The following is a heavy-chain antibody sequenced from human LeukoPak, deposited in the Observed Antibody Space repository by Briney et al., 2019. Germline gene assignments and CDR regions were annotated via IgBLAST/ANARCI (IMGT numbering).Heavy chain of an antibody. CDR3: ARDRGGSYGDYIYYGMDV. CDR1: GFTFSSYA. J-gene: IGHJ6*04. CDR2: ISYDGSNK. Sequence: GGSLRLSCAASGFTFSSYAMHWVRQAPGKGLEWVAVISYDGSNKYYADSVKGRFTISRDNSKNTLYLQMNSLRAEDTAVYYCARDRGGSYGDYIYYGMDVWGKGTTVTVSS. V-gene: IGHV3-30*04. D-gene: IGHD4-17*01.